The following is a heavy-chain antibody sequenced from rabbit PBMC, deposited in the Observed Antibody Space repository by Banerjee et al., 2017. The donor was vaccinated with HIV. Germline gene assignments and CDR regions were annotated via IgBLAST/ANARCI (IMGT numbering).Heavy chain of an antibody. CDR3: ARIITIPYYFNL. CDR2: IYNSDGST. CDR1: GFSFSNGYV. V-gene: IGHV1S47*01. D-gene: IGHD2-1*01. Sequence: QEQLEESGGDLVKPEGSLTLTCTASGFSFSNGYVMCWVRQAPGKGPEWIACIYNSDGSTYYASWVNGRFTISRSTSLNTVTLQMTSLTAADTATYFCARIITIPYYFNLWGQGTLVTVS. J-gene: IGHJ4*01.